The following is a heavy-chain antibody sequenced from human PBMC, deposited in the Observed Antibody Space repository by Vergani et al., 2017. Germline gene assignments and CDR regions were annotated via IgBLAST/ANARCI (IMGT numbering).Heavy chain of an antibody. V-gene: IGHV1-69*13. CDR1: GGTFSSYA. Sequence: QVQLVQSGAEVKKPGSSVKVSCKASGGTFSSYAISWVRQAPGQGLEWMGRIISIFGTANYAQKFQGRVTITADESTSTAYMELSSLRSEDTVVYYCARDALNMVRGVSRGRNWFDPWGQGTLVTVSS. J-gene: IGHJ5*02. D-gene: IGHD3-10*01. CDR3: ARDALNMVRGVSRGRNWFDP. CDR2: IISIFGTA.